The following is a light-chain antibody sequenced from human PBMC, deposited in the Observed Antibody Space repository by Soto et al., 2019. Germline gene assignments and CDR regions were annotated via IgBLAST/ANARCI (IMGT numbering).Light chain of an antibody. CDR1: SSDVGGYNS. V-gene: IGLV2-14*01. Sequence: QSVLTQPASVSGSPGQSITISCTGTSSDVGGYNSVSWYRQDPGKAPKLMIYDVTNRPSGVSNRFSGSKSGNTASLTISGXQAEDEADYYCSSFTSSITYVFGTGTKVT. CDR3: SSFTSSITYV. J-gene: IGLJ1*01. CDR2: DVT.